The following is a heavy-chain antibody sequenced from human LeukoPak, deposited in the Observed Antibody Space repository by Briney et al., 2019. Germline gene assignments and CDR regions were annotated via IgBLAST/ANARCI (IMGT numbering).Heavy chain of an antibody. CDR1: GYTFTSYG. CDR3: ARDPPAAIFGVVTTLDV. D-gene: IGHD3-3*01. J-gene: IGHJ6*04. V-gene: IGHV1-18*01. CDR2: ISAYNGNT. Sequence: ASVKVSCKASGYTFTSYGISWVRQAPGQGLEWMGWISAYNGNTNYAQKLQGRVTMTTDTSTSTAYMELRSLRSDDTAVYYCARDPPAAIFGVVTTLDVWGKGTTVTVSS.